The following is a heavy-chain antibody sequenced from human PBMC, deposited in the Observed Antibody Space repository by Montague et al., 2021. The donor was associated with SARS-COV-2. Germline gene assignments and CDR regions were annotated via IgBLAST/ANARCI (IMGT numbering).Heavy chain of an antibody. D-gene: IGHD3-3*01. CDR2: IYYSGST. J-gene: IGHJ6*03. CDR3: AGTYYDFWSGFIHYYYMDV. Sequence: SETLSLTCAVYGGSFSGYYWSWIRQPPGKGLEWIGYIYYSGSTNYNPSLKSRVTISVDTSKNQFSLKLSSVTAADTAVYYRAGTYYDFWSGFIHYYYMDVWGKGTTVTVSS. CDR1: GGSFSGYY. V-gene: IGHV4-59*01.